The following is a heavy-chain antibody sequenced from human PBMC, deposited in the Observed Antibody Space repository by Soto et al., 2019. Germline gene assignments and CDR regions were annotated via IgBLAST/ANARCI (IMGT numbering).Heavy chain of an antibody. J-gene: IGHJ4*02. CDR1: GFIVSTSY. CDR3: ARDSYTRY. CDR2: IYNDGST. V-gene: IGHV3-66*01. Sequence: GGSLGLSCAASGFIVSTSYMSWVRQAPGKGLEWVSIIYNDGSTYYADSVKGRFTVSRDDSKNTLYLEILSLRAEDTAVYYCARDSYTRYWGQGTLVTVSS. D-gene: IGHD4-4*01.